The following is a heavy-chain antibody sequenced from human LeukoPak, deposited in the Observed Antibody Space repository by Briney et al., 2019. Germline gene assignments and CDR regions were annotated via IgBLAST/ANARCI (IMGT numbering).Heavy chain of an antibody. CDR2: ISSSSSYI. CDR1: GFTFSSYS. Sequence: GGSLRLSCAASGFTFSSYSMNWVRQAPGKGLEWVSSISSSSSYIDYADSVKGRFTISRDNAKNSLYLQMNSLRAEDTAVYYCASSEGIAAAGGFDYWGQGTLVTVSS. J-gene: IGHJ4*02. D-gene: IGHD6-13*01. CDR3: ASSEGIAAAGGFDY. V-gene: IGHV3-21*01.